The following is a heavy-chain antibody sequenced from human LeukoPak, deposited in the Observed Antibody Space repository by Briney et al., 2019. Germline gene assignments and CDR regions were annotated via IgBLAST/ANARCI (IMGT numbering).Heavy chain of an antibody. Sequence: SETLSLTCTVSGGSINGYYWSWIRQPPGKGLEWIGYSYYSGSTRCNPSLESRVTLSVDTSGNHFSLRLSSVTAADTAVYYCVRHDNGYFHFWGQGTLVSVSS. D-gene: IGHD2-8*01. CDR3: VRHDNGYFHF. J-gene: IGHJ4*02. CDR1: GGSINGYY. CDR2: SYYSGST. V-gene: IGHV4-59*08.